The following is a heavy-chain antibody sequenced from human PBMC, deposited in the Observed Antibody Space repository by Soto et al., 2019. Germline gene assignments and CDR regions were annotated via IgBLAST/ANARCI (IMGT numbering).Heavy chain of an antibody. D-gene: IGHD5-18*01. J-gene: IGHJ4*02. V-gene: IGHV4-30-4*01. CDR2: IYYSGST. Sequence: QVQLQESGPGLVKPSQTLSLTCTVSGGSISSGDYYWSWIRQPPGKGLEWIGYIYYSGSTYYNPSLKSRVTISVDTSKNQFSLKLSSVTAADTAVYYCARTPDVDTAMVNHGGFGYWGQGTLVTVSS. CDR1: GGSISSGDYY. CDR3: ARTPDVDTAMVNHGGFGY.